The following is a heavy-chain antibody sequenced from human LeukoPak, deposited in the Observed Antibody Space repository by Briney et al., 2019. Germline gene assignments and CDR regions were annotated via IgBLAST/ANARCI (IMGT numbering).Heavy chain of an antibody. Sequence: GGSLRLSCAASGFTSSSYWMSWVRQAPGKGLEWVANIKQDGSEKYYVDSVKGRFTISRDNAKNSLYLQMNSLRAEDTAVYYCARDQSSGWYGYYYGMDVWGQGTTVTVSS. CDR2: IKQDGSEK. CDR3: ARDQSSGWYGYYYGMDV. CDR1: GFTSSSYW. J-gene: IGHJ6*02. D-gene: IGHD6-19*01. V-gene: IGHV3-7*01.